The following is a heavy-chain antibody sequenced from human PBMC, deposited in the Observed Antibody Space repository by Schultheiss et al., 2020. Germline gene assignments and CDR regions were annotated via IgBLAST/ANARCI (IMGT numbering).Heavy chain of an antibody. J-gene: IGHJ6*02. CDR1: GGSFSGYY. D-gene: IGHD3-22*01. Sequence: SETLSLTCAVYGGSFSGYYWSWIRQPPGKGLEWIGEINHSGSTNYNPSLKSRVTISVDTSKNQFSLKLSSVTAADTAVYYCASGRSSRDSSGYYYSLYYYYGMDVWGQGTTVTVSS. CDR2: INHSGST. CDR3: ASGRSSRDSSGYYYSLYYYYGMDV. V-gene: IGHV4-34*01.